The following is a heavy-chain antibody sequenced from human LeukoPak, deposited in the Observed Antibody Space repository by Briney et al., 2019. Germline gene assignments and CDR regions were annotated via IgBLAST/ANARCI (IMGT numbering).Heavy chain of an antibody. Sequence: GGSLRLSCAASGFTFSSYSMNWVRQAPGKGLEWVSSISSSSSYIYYADSVKGRFTISRDNAKNSLYLQMNSLRAEDTAVYYCVRDCRANYGMDVWGQGTTVTVSS. CDR2: ISSSSSYI. V-gene: IGHV3-21*01. J-gene: IGHJ6*02. CDR1: GFTFSSYS. CDR3: VRDCRANYGMDV.